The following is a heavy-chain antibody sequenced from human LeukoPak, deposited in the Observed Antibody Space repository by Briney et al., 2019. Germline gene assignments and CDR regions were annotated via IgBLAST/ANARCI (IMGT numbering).Heavy chain of an antibody. V-gene: IGHV4-39*01. CDR3: ARHESVADWFDP. CDR2: IYYSGST. Sequence: SETLSLTCTVSGGSISSSSHYWGWIRQPPGKGLEWIGSIYYSGSTYYNPSLKSRVTISVDTSKNQFSLKLSSVTAADTAVYYCARHESVADWFDPWGQGTLVTVSS. D-gene: IGHD2-15*01. J-gene: IGHJ5*02. CDR1: GGSISSSSHY.